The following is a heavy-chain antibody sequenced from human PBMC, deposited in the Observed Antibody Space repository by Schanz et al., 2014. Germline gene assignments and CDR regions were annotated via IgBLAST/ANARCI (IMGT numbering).Heavy chain of an antibody. CDR1: GFSFSIFA. CDR2: ISGSGGDT. J-gene: IGHJ6*01. V-gene: IGHV3-23*01. D-gene: IGHD6-13*01. CDR3: TTQQLGSHYLYGMDV. Sequence: EVQLLESGGGLVQPGGSLRLSCAASGFSFSIFAMTWVRQAPGQGLEWVSTISGSGGDTYPADSVKGRFTISRDNSNNTLYLQMKSLRAEDTAVYYCTTQQLGSHYLYGMDVWGPGTTVTVSS.